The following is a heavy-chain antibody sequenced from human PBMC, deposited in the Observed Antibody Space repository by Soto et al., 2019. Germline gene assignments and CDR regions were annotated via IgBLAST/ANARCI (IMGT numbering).Heavy chain of an antibody. CDR3: ARGGLRFLEWLSGGDAFDI. Sequence: ASVKVSCKASGYTFTSYGISWVRQAPGQGLEWMGWISAYNGNTNYAQKLQGRVTMTTDTSTSTAYMELRSLRSDDTAVYYCARGGLRFLEWLSGGDAFDIWGQGTMVTVSS. CDR2: ISAYNGNT. CDR1: GYTFTSYG. D-gene: IGHD3-3*01. V-gene: IGHV1-18*01. J-gene: IGHJ3*02.